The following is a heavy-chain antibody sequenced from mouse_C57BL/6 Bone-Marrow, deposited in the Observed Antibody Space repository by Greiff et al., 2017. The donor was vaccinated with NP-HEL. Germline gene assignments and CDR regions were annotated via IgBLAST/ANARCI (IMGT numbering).Heavy chain of an antibody. CDR1: GFTFSSYA. Sequence: EVKLVESGEGLVKPGGSLKLSCAASGFTFSSYAMSWVRQTPEKRLEWVAYISSGGDYIYYADTVKGRFTISRDNARNTLDLQMSSLKSEDTAMYYCTRYSNYWYCDVWGTGTTVTVSS. CDR2: ISSGGDYI. J-gene: IGHJ1*03. D-gene: IGHD2-5*01. CDR3: TRYSNYWYCDV. V-gene: IGHV5-9-1*02.